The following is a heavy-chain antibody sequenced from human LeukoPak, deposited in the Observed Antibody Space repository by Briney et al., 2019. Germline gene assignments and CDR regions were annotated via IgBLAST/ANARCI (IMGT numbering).Heavy chain of an antibody. CDR2: ISYRGSS. CDR1: GGSINNFY. CDR3: ARDMYTLNVVHMAAFDI. V-gene: IGHV4-59*01. D-gene: IGHD6-6*01. Sequence: PSETLSLTCTVSGGSINNFYWSWIRQPPGKGLEWIGYISYRGSSNFDPTLQSRVTLSVDTSKNQFSLKMSSVTAADTAVYYCARDMYTLNVVHMAAFDIWGPGTMVTVSS. J-gene: IGHJ3*02.